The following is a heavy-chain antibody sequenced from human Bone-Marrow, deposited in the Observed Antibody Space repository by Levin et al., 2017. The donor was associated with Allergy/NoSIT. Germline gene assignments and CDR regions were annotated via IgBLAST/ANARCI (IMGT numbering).Heavy chain of an antibody. CDR2: IWYDGTNK. CDR3: SRDFFAPRSTRLGVLCPSDDGLDG. D-gene: IGHD3-3*01. CDR1: GFMFRNYG. V-gene: IGHV3-33*01. J-gene: IGHJ6*03. Sequence: GGSLRLSCAASGFMFRNYGMHWVRQAPGKGLEWVAVIWYDGTNKYYADSVKGRFTISRDNSENTLYLQMNSLRAEDTAVYHCSRDFFAPRSTRLGVLCPSDDGLDGWGKGTTVTVSS.